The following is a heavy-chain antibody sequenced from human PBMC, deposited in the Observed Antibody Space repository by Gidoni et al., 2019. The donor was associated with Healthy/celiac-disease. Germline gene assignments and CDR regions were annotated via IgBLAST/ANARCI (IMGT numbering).Heavy chain of an antibody. Sequence: QVQLVQSGAEVKKPGASVKVSCKASGYTFTGYYMHWVRQAPGQGLEWMGWSNPNSGGTNYAQKFQGWVTMTRDTSISTAYMELSRLRSDDTAVYYCARDGTEYSSSLDWYLLDYWGQGTLVTVSS. J-gene: IGHJ4*02. V-gene: IGHV1-2*04. D-gene: IGHD6-6*01. CDR2: SNPNSGGT. CDR1: GYTFTGYY. CDR3: ARDGTEYSSSLDWYLLDY.